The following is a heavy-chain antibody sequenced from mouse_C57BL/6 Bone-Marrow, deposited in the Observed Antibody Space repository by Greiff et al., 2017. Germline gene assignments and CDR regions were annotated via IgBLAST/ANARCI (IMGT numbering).Heavy chain of an antibody. CDR2: IDPEDGET. V-gene: IGHV14-2*01. D-gene: IGHD1-1*01. J-gene: IGHJ4*01. CDR3: GSWGTTVVATVDY. CDR1: GFNINDYY. Sequence: VQLQQSGAELVKPGASVKLSCTASGFNINDYYMHWVKQRTEQGLEWIGRIDPEDGETKYAPKFQGKATITAEPSSNTAYLQLSSLTSEDTAVYYCGSWGTTVVATVDYWGQGTSVTGSS.